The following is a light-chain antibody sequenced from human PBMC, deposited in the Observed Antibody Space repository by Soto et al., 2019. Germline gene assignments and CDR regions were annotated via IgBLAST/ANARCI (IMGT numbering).Light chain of an antibody. CDR2: GAS. Sequence: IVLTQSPGTLSLSPGERATLSCRASQSVISNYLAWYQQKPGQPPRLLIYGASTRATGIPDRFSGSGSGTDFTLTISRLEPEDFSVYYCHQYGTAPLTFGPGTKVDIK. V-gene: IGKV3-20*01. J-gene: IGKJ3*01. CDR3: HQYGTAPLT. CDR1: QSVISNY.